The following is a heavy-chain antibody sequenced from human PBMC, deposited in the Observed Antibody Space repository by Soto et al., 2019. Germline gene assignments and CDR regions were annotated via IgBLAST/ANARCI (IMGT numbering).Heavy chain of an antibody. J-gene: IGHJ4*02. CDR2: SHESGNT. V-gene: IGHV4-4*02. Sequence: SETLSLTCVVSGVSISSHEWWTWVRQPPGKGLEWIGESHESGNTNYNSSLGSRVTISVDKSKNQFSLKLSSVTVADTAVYYCATKGSSRFYWSQGTLVTVSS. CDR1: GVSISSHEW. CDR3: ATKGSSRFY. D-gene: IGHD6-13*01.